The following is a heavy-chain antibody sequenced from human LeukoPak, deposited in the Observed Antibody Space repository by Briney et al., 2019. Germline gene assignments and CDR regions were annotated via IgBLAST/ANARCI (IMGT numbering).Heavy chain of an antibody. Sequence: GASVKVSCKASGYTFTSYGIIWVRQAPGQGLEWMGWISAYNGNTNYAQKLQGRVTMTTDTSTSTAYMELRSLRSDDTAVYYCARALLSPSMVRGVKLPSYHFDYWGQGTLVTVSS. CDR3: ARALLSPSMVRGVKLPSYHFDY. V-gene: IGHV1-18*01. CDR2: ISAYNGNT. D-gene: IGHD3-10*01. J-gene: IGHJ4*02. CDR1: GYTFTSYG.